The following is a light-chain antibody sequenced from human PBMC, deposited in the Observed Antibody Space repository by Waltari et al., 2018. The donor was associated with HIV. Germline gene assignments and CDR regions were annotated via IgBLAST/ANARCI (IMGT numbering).Light chain of an antibody. V-gene: IGKV4-1*01. CDR3: QQTYTIPPT. J-gene: IGKJ4*01. CDR1: KNVFYSSNNKNY. Sequence: DIVMIQSPDSLAVSLGARATIKCKSSKNVFYSSNNKNYLSWYQQKPGQPPKLLIYWASSRQSGVPERFSGSGSGTDFTLSINGLQAEDVAVYFCQQTYTIPPTFGGGTKVEIK. CDR2: WAS.